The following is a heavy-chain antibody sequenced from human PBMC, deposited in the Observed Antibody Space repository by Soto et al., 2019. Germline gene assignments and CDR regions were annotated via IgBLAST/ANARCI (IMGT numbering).Heavy chain of an antibody. CDR3: AIGKSSGCYYFDY. CDR2: ISASGRDT. Sequence: GGSLRLSWAASGVTSSNYALSWVRAAPGKGLEWVSGISASGRDTYYADSVKDRFTISRDNSKNTVYLQVNSLRADDTAIYYCAIGKSSGCYYFDYWGQGSPLPVSS. V-gene: IGHV3-23*01. D-gene: IGHD3-22*01. J-gene: IGHJ4*02. CDR1: GVTSSNYA.